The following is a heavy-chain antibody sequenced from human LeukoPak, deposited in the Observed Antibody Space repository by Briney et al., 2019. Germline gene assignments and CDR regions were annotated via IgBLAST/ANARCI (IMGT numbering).Heavy chain of an antibody. D-gene: IGHD6-6*01. V-gene: IGHV4-39*07. CDR3: ARWGIAARGNFDY. Sequence: SGTLSLTCTVSGGSISSGSYYWSWIRQPPGKGLEWIGEINHSGSTNYNPSLKSRVTISVDTSKNQFSLKLSSVTAADTAVYYCARWGIAARGNFDYWGQGTLVTVSS. CDR1: GGSISSGSYY. J-gene: IGHJ4*02. CDR2: INHSGST.